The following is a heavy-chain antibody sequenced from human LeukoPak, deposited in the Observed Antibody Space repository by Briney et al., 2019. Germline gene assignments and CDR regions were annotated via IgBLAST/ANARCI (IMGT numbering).Heavy chain of an antibody. V-gene: IGHV4-31*03. J-gene: IGHJ4*02. Sequence: SQTLSLTCTVSGGPISSGGYYWSWIRQHPGKGLEWIGYIYYSGSTYYNPSLKSRVTISVDTSKNQFSLKLSSVTAADTAVYYCARGAYGGGDLFDYWGQGTLVTVSS. CDR3: ARGAYGGGDLFDY. CDR1: GGPISSGGYY. CDR2: IYYSGST. D-gene: IGHD4-23*01.